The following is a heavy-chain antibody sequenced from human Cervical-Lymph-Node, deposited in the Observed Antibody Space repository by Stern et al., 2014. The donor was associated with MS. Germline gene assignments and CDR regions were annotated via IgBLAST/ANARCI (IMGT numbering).Heavy chain of an antibody. Sequence: QVQLQESGPGLVRPSETLSLTCAVSGDSISRGYWWSWVRQAPGKGLEWIGEVYHRGNTNYNPSLASRVTISVDTSRNQFSLNAFSVPAADTAVYYCARSAVVVIASTWFDPWGQGILVTVSS. J-gene: IGHJ5*02. CDR1: GDSISRGYW. V-gene: IGHV4-4*02. CDR3: ARSAVVVIASTWFDP. CDR2: VYHRGNT. D-gene: IGHD3-3*01.